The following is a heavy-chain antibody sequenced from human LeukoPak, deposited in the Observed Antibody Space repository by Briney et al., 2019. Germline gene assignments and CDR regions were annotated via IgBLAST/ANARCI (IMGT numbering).Heavy chain of an antibody. V-gene: IGHV3-48*03. J-gene: IGHJ6*04. CDR1: GFTFSSYE. D-gene: IGHD3-10*02. CDR2: ISSSCSTI. CDR3: AELGITMIGGV. Sequence: GGSLRLSCAASGFTFSSYEMNWVRQAPGKGLEWVSYISSSCSTIYYADSVKGRFTISRDDAKNSLYLQMNSLRAEDTAVYYCAELGITMIGGVWGKGTTVTISS.